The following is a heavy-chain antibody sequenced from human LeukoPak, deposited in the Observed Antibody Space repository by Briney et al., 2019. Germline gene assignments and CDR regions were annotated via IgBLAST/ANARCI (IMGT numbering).Heavy chain of an antibody. J-gene: IGHJ3*02. V-gene: IGHV3-23*01. CDR2: ISGSGGST. D-gene: IGHD4-23*01. CDR3: AGTHYGDNNHAFDI. CDR1: GFTFSSYA. Sequence: GGSLRLSCAASGFTFSSYAMSWVRQAPGKGLEWVSAISGSGGSTYYADSVKGRFTISRDNAKNTLYLQMNSLRAEDTAVYYCAGTHYGDNNHAFDIWGQGTMVTVSS.